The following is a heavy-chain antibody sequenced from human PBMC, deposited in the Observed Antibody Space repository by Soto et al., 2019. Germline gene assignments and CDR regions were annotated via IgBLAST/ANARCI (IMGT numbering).Heavy chain of an antibody. V-gene: IGHV3-23*01. CDR1: GFTFSSYA. CDR3: AKADTGHFRPFEY. J-gene: IGHJ4*02. D-gene: IGHD3-9*01. CDR2: VSDDGGTT. Sequence: EAQLLESRGGLVQPGATLRLACAAAGFTFSSYAMSWVRQAPGKGLEWVSVVSDDGGTTFYADSVRARFTISRDNSKNTVDLQMNSLRAEDTAVYYCAKADTGHFRPFEYCGQGTLVTVSS.